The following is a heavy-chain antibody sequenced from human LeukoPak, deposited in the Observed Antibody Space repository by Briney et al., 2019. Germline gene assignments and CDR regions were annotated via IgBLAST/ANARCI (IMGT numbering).Heavy chain of an antibody. V-gene: IGHV3-23*01. Sequence: GGSLRVSCAASGFTFSSYAMSWVRQAPGNGLEWVSIISGSGSSSSYTDSVKGRFTISRDNSQSTLYLQIISLRAEDTAVYFCAKARNYGFLSVDFDSWGQGTLVVVSS. J-gene: IGHJ4*02. CDR3: AKARNYGFLSVDFDS. CDR2: ISGSGSSS. D-gene: IGHD3-16*01. CDR1: GFTFSSYA.